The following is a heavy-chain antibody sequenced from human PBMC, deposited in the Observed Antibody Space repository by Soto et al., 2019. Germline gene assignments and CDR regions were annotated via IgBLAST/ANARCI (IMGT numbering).Heavy chain of an antibody. D-gene: IGHD6-19*01. CDR1: GFTFSSYR. CDR3: ARGPRIAVAGMGDV. J-gene: IGHJ6*04. V-gene: IGHV3-21*01. CDR2: ISSSSSYI. Sequence: EVQLVESGGGLVKPGGSLRLSCAASGFTFSSYRMNWVRQAPGKGLEWVSSISSSSSYIYYADSVKGRVTISRDNAKNSLYLQMIILRGGGTDVYYCARGPRIAVAGMGDVWGKGTTVTVSS.